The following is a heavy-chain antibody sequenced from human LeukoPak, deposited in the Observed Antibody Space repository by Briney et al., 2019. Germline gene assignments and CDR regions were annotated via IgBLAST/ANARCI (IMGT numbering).Heavy chain of an antibody. CDR3: ARYYYDSSGYIDY. D-gene: IGHD3-22*01. V-gene: IGHV1-2*02. Sequence: ASVKVSCKASGYTFTGYYMHWVRQAPGQGLEWMGWINPNSGDTNYAQKFQGRVTMTRDTSISTAYMELSRLRSGDTAVYYCARYYYDSSGYIDYWGQGTLVTVSS. CDR1: GYTFTGYY. CDR2: INPNSGDT. J-gene: IGHJ4*02.